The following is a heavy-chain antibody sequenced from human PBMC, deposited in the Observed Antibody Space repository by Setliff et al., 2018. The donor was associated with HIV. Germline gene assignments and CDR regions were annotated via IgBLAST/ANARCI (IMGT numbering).Heavy chain of an antibody. CDR2: ISAYNGNT. J-gene: IGHJ4*02. D-gene: IGHD3-9*01. CDR1: GYIFTSYA. Sequence: ASVKVSCKASGYIFTSYAISWVRQAPGQGLEWMGWISAYNGNTNYAQKFQGRVTMTTDIATSTAYMELRSLRSDDTSVYYCARGAVSYYFDDWGQGTLVTVSS. CDR3: ARGAVSYYFDD. V-gene: IGHV1-18*01.